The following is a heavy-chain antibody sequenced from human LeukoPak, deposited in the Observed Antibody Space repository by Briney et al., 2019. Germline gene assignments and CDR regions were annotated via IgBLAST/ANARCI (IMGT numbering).Heavy chain of an antibody. CDR1: GYTFTSYY. CDR2: INPSRGST. CDR3: ARDIYYDSEIDY. V-gene: IGHV1-46*01. J-gene: IGHJ4*02. Sequence: ASVKVSCKASGYTFTSYYMHWVRQAPGQGLEWMGIINPSRGSTSYAQKFQGRVTMTRDASTSTFYMELSSLRSEDTAVYYCARDIYYDSEIDYWGQGTLVTVSS. D-gene: IGHD3-22*01.